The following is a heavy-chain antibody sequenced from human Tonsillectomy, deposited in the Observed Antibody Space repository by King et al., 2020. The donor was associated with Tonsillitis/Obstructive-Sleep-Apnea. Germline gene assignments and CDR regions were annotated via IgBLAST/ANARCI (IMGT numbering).Heavy chain of an antibody. V-gene: IGHV1-69*12. J-gene: IGHJ6*03. D-gene: IGHD6-6*01. CDR1: GGTFSSYA. Sequence: QLVQSGAEVKKPGSSVKVSCKASGGTFSSYAISWVRQAPGQGLDWLGGIIPIFGTANYAQKFQGRVTITADESTGTANMELSSLRSEDTAVYYCARVQQLARYYYYYMDVWGKGTTVTVSS. CDR3: ARVQQLARYYYYYMDV. CDR2: IIPIFGTA.